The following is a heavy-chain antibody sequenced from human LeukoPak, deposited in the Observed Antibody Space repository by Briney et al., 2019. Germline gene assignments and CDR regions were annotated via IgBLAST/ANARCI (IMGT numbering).Heavy chain of an antibody. D-gene: IGHD6-19*01. CDR3: ARGYRKYSSGWYGGGYYFDY. J-gene: IGHJ4*02. V-gene: IGHV4-39*07. CDR2: INHSGST. CDR1: GGSISSGSYY. Sequence: SETLSPTCTVSGGSISSGSYYWSWIRQPPGKGLEWIGEINHSGSTNYNPSLKSRVTISVDTYKNQFSQKLSSVTAADTAVYYCARGYRKYSSGWYGGGYYFDYWGQGTLVTVSS.